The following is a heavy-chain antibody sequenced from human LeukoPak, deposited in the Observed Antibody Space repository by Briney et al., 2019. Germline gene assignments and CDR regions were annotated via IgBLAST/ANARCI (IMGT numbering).Heavy chain of an antibody. D-gene: IGHD1-26*01. J-gene: IGHJ3*02. CDR1: GYTFTSYG. CDR2: ISAYTGNT. CDR3: ARDLIVGATLAGGHDAFDI. Sequence: ASVNVSCKASGYTFTSYGISWVRQVPGQGLEWMGWISAYTGNTNYAQNLQGRVTMTTDTSTRTAYMDLRSLRSDDTAVYYCARDLIVGATLAGGHDAFDIWGQGTMVSVSS. V-gene: IGHV1-18*01.